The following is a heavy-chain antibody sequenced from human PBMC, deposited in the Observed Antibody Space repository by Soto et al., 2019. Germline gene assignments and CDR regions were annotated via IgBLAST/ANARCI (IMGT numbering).Heavy chain of an antibody. CDR3: ERVSGYTTTRYLDY. CDR2: INPSGGIS. CDR1: GYTFTNYY. V-gene: IGHV1-46*01. Sequence: GASVKVSCKASGYTFTNYYMYGVRQAPGQGGEWMGRINPSGGISSYAHRFHGRVTMTWDTSTTTVSLELSTLSSEDTAVYYSERVSGYTTTRYLDYWGQGTLVTVSS. D-gene: IGHD5-12*01. J-gene: IGHJ4*02.